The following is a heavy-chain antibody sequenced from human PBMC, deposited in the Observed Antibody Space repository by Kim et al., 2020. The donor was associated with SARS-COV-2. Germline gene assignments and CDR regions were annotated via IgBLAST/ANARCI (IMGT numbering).Heavy chain of an antibody. CDR2: ISAYNGNT. D-gene: IGHD3-10*01. CDR3: ARDPARGVWFGELSFDY. J-gene: IGHJ4*02. Sequence: ASVKVSCKASGYTFTSYGISWVRQAPGQGLEWMGWISAYNGNTNYAQKLQGRVTMTTDTSTSTAYMELRSLRSDDTAVYYCARDPARGVWFGELSFDYWGQGTLVTVSS. CDR1: GYTFTSYG. V-gene: IGHV1-18*04.